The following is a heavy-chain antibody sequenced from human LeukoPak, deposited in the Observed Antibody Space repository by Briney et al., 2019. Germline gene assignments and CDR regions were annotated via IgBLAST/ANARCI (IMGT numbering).Heavy chain of an antibody. J-gene: IGHJ4*02. CDR2: IYYSGST. CDR1: GGSISSGGYY. V-gene: IGHV4-31*03. Sequence: SETLSLTCTVSGGSISSGGYYWSWIRQHPGKGLEWIGYIYYSGSTYYNPSLKSRVTISVDTSKNQFSLKLSSVTAADTAVYYCARVLYGDYVLDYWGQGTLVTVSS. D-gene: IGHD4-17*01. CDR3: ARVLYGDYVLDY.